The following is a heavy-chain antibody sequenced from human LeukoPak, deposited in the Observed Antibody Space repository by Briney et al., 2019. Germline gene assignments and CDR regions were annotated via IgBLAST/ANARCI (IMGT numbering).Heavy chain of an antibody. V-gene: IGHV3-23*01. J-gene: IGHJ4*02. CDR1: GFTFSNYA. CDR3: AKALYSSSWPPPGYFDY. D-gene: IGHD6-13*01. Sequence: GGSLRPSCAASGFTFSNYAMSWVRQAPGKGLEWVSAISGSGGSTYYADSVKGRFTISRDNSKNTLYLQMNSLRAEDTAVYYCAKALYSSSWPPPGYFDYWGQGTLVTVSS. CDR2: ISGSGGST.